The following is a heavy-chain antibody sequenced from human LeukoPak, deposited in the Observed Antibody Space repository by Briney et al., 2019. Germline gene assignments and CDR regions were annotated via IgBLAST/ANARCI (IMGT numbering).Heavy chain of an antibody. CDR3: ARGVRVLQKRYSGSFGFFGY. V-gene: IGHV6-1*01. CDR1: GDSVSSNSAA. Sequence: SQTLSLTCAVSGDSVSSNSAAWNWIRQSPSRGLEWLGRTYYRSKWYNDYAVSVKSRITINPDTSKNQFSLQLNSVTPEDTAVYYCARGVRVLQKRYSGSFGFFGYWGQGTLVTVSS. CDR2: TYYRSKWYN. D-gene: IGHD1-26*01. J-gene: IGHJ4*02.